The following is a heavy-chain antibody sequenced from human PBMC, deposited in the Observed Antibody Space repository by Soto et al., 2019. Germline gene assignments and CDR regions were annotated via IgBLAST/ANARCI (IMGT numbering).Heavy chain of an antibody. V-gene: IGHV4-59*01. J-gene: IGHJ6*02. CDR1: GGSISSYY. CDR3: ARVITYYDFWSGYYKLDYYGMDV. Sequence: PSETLSLTCTVSGGSISSYYWSWIRQPPGKGLEWIGYIYYSGSTNYNPSLKSRVTISVDTSKNQFSLKLSSVTAADTAVYYCARVITYYDFWSGYYKLDYYGMDVWGQGTTVTVSS. D-gene: IGHD3-3*01. CDR2: IYYSGST.